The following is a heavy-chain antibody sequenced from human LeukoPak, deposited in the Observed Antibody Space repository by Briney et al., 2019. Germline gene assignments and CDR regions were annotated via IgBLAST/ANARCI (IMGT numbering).Heavy chain of an antibody. D-gene: IGHD3-10*01. CDR3: ARGRLGGSGSYYNFIDY. CDR1: GGSNSRYY. CDR2: ISYSGST. V-gene: IGHV4-59*01. Sequence: SETLSLTCTVSGGSNSRYYCSWLRQPPGKGLEWIGYISYSGSTNYNPSLKSRVTISVDTSTNQFSLKLSSVTAADTAVYYCARGRLGGSGSYYNFIDYWRQGTLVTVSS. J-gene: IGHJ4*02.